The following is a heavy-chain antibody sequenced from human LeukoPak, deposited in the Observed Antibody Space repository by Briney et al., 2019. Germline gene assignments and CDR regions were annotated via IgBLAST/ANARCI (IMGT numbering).Heavy chain of an antibody. CDR2: MNPNSGNT. CDR1: GYTFTSYD. D-gene: IGHD6-19*01. CDR3: ARALSGWPYCYGMDV. J-gene: IGHJ6*02. Sequence: ASVKVSCKASGYTFTSYDINWVRQATGQGLEWMGWMNPNSGNTGYAQKFQGRVTMTRNTSISTAYMELSSLRSEDTAVYYCARALSGWPYCYGMDVWGQGTTVTVSS. V-gene: IGHV1-8*01.